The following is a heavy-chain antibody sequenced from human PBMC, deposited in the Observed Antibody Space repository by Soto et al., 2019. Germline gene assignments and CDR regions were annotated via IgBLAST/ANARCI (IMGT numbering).Heavy chain of an antibody. CDR1: GFTFSSYA. CDR3: AKTRYDTGESYFGLHV. CDR2: ISGSGVRT. Sequence: EVRLLESGGGLVQPGGSLRLSCAASGFTFSSYAMKWVRQAPGKGLEWVSSISGSGVRTQYADSVKGRFTISRDNSRNTLYLQMNSLRDEDTARYYCAKTRYDTGESYFGLHVWGQGTTVTVSS. V-gene: IGHV3-23*01. D-gene: IGHD2-8*02. J-gene: IGHJ6*02.